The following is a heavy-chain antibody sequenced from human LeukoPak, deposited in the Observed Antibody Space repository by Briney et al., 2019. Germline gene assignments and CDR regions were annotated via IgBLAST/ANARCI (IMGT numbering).Heavy chain of an antibody. V-gene: IGHV3-66*01. D-gene: IGHD3-10*01. CDR2: IYSGGSA. Sequence: GGSLRVSCAASGFTVSSNYMSWVRQAPGKGMEWVSVIYSGGSAYYADSVKGRFTISRDNSKNTLYLQMNSLRAEDTAVYYCARDPLYGSGSFDYWGQGTLVTVSS. CDR1: GFTVSSNY. CDR3: ARDPLYGSGSFDY. J-gene: IGHJ4*02.